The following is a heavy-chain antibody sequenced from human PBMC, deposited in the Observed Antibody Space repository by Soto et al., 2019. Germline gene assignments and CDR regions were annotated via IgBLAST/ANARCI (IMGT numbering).Heavy chain of an antibody. CDR2: MTPNSGNT. CDR1: GYSFIDYD. J-gene: IGHJ5*02. Sequence: QVQLVQSGAEVKKPGASVKVSCKASGYSFIDYDINWVRQATGQGLEWMGWMTPNSGNTGYAQKFQGRVTLTRDTSRGTAYMELSSLKFEDPAVYYCARNPYSRGLFDPWGQGHLVTVSS. CDR3: ARNPYSRGLFDP. D-gene: IGHD6-13*01. V-gene: IGHV1-8*01.